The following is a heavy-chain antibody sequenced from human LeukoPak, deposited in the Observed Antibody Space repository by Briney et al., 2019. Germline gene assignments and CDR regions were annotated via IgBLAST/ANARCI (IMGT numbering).Heavy chain of an antibody. CDR1: GLTFSNYW. D-gene: IGHD3-3*01. V-gene: IGHV3-74*01. CDR2: IRTDGLET. J-gene: IGHJ3*02. CDR3: ARVMSGSYDVLDI. Sequence: GGSLRLSCAASGLTFSNYWMHWVRQAPGKGLEWVSRIRTDGLETSYADSVKGRFTVSRDNGKNTLYLQMNSLRAEDTAVYHCARVMSGSYDVLDIWGLGTMVTVSS.